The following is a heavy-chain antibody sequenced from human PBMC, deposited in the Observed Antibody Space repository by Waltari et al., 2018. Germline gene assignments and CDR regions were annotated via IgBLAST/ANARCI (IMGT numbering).Heavy chain of an antibody. D-gene: IGHD2-15*01. J-gene: IGHJ3*02. CDR3: AREGIVVVVAAPDAFDI. Sequence: EVQLVESGGGLVQPGGSLRLSCAASGFTFSSSWMSWVRQAPGKGLEWVANIKQDGSEKYYVDSVKGRFTIYRDNAKNSLYLQMNSLRAEDTAVYYCAREGIVVVVAAPDAFDIWGQGTMVTVSS. V-gene: IGHV3-7*01. CDR2: IKQDGSEK. CDR1: GFTFSSSW.